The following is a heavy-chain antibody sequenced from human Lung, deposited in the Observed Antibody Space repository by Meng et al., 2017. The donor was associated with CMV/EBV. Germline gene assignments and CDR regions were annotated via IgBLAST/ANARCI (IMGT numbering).Heavy chain of an antibody. V-gene: IGHV6-1*01. J-gene: IGHJ4*02. CDR3: ARGINGGCGD. CDR1: GDIVSSNSAA. CDR2: TYYRSKWYH. D-gene: IGHD4-23*01. Sequence: VQLEQSGPGLVKPSQPLSPTWSVSGDIVSSNSAAWHWIRQSPSRGLEWLGRTYYRSKWYHEYAVSVKSRITISPDTPKNQFSLQLNSMTPEDTAVYYCARGINGGCGDWGQGTLVTVSS.